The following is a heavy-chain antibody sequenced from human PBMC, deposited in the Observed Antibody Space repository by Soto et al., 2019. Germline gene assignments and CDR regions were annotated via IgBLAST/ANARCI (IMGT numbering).Heavy chain of an antibody. CDR2: ISWNSGSI. CDR1: GFTFDYYA. Sequence: GGSLRLSCAASGFTFDYYAMHWVRQSPGKGLEWVSGISWNSGSIGYADSVKGRFTISRDNAKNSLYLQMNSLRAEDTALYYCAKFYGGASRVWSGYSTDYGMDVWGQGTTVTVSS. CDR3: AKFYGGASRVWSGYSTDYGMDV. V-gene: IGHV3-9*01. J-gene: IGHJ6*02. D-gene: IGHD3-3*01.